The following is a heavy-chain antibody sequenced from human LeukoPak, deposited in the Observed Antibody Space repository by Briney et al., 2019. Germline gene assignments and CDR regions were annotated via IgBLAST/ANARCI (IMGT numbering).Heavy chain of an antibody. CDR2: IYYSGST. V-gene: IGHV4-59*01. J-gene: IGHJ6*03. CDR1: GGSISSYY. Sequence: PSETLSLTCTVSGGSISSYYWSWIRQPPGKGLEWIGYIYYSGSTNYNPSLKSRVTISVDTSKNQFSLKLSSVTAADTAVYYCARAKRWGYYYMDVWGKGTTVTVSS. CDR3: ARAKRWGYYYMDV. D-gene: IGHD4-23*01.